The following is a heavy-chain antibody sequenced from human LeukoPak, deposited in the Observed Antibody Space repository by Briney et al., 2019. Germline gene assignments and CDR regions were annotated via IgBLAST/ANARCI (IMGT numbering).Heavy chain of an antibody. CDR2: ISSSSSYI. Sequence: PGGSLRLSCAASGFTFSSYAMSWVRQAPGKGLEWVSSISSSSSYIYYADSVKGRFTISRDNSKNTLYLQMNSLRAEDTAVYYCAKLFGDFWSGYYTSDYWGQGTLVTVSP. CDR1: GFTFSSYA. CDR3: AKLFGDFWSGYYTSDY. J-gene: IGHJ4*02. D-gene: IGHD3-3*01. V-gene: IGHV3-23*01.